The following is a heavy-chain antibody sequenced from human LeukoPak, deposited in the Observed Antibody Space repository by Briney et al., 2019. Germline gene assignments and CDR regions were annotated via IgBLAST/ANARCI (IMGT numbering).Heavy chain of an antibody. D-gene: IGHD5-18*01. CDR1: RFTFSNYS. CDR2: ISRGSGHI. V-gene: IGHV3-21*01. CDR3: ARAMDPGYSYGSYYFDY. Sequence: PGGSLRLSCAASRFTFSNYSMNWVRQAPGKGLEWVSSISRGSGHIYYADSVKGRFTISRDNARNSLYLQMNSLRAEDTAVYYCARAMDPGYSYGSYYFDYWGQGTLVTVSS. J-gene: IGHJ4*02.